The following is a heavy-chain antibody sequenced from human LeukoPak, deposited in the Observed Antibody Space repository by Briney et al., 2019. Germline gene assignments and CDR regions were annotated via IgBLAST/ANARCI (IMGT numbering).Heavy chain of an antibody. D-gene: IGHD2-15*01. CDR2: IYTSGST. CDR3: ARDGDGGSSEDWFDP. J-gene: IGHJ5*02. V-gene: IGHV4-4*07. CDR1: GGSISSYY. Sequence: PSETLSLTCTVSGGSISSYYWSWIRQSAGKGLEWIGRIYTSGSTNYNPSLKSRVTMSVDTSKNQFSLKLSSVTAADTAVYYCARDGDGGSSEDWFDPWGQGTLVTVSS.